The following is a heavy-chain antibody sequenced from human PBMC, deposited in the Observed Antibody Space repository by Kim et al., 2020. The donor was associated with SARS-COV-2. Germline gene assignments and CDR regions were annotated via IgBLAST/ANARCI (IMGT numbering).Heavy chain of an antibody. J-gene: IGHJ4*02. CDR3: ARSRDSSGYPSDRHLSREF. Sequence: SVKVSCKASGGTFSSYAISWVRQAPGQGLEWMGRIIPILGIANYAQKFQGRVTITADKSTSTAYMELSSLRSEDTAVYYCARSRDSSGYPSDRHLSREFWGQGTLVTVSS. CDR2: IIPILGIA. CDR1: GGTFSSYA. V-gene: IGHV1-69*04. D-gene: IGHD3-22*01.